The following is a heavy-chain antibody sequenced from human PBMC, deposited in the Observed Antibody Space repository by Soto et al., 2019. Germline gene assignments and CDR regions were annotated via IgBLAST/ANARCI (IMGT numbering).Heavy chain of an antibody. V-gene: IGHV3-30*03. CDR3: AIYEVGYSSSWLPDS. J-gene: IGHJ5*01. Sequence: GGSLRLSCAASGFTFSSYGMHWVRQAPGKGLEWVAVISYDGSNKYYADSVKGRFTISRDISKNTLYLQMNSLRAEDTAVYYCAIYEVGYSSSWLPDSRGQRTLVTVSS. CDR2: ISYDGSNK. D-gene: IGHD6-13*01. CDR1: GFTFSSYG.